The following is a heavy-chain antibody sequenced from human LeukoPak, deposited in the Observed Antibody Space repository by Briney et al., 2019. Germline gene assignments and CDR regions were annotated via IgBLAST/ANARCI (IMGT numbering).Heavy chain of an antibody. J-gene: IGHJ4*02. V-gene: IGHV3-7*05. CDR2: IHQDAGEK. CDR1: GFTFSSLW. CDR3: ASSKDHYCRY. Sequence: GGSLRLSCAASGFTFSSLWMTWVRQTPGKGLQWVVSIHQDAGEKQYLDSVRGRFTISRDNAKSSLYLQMNSLTVDDTGIYYCASSKDHYCRYWGQGTLVTVSS.